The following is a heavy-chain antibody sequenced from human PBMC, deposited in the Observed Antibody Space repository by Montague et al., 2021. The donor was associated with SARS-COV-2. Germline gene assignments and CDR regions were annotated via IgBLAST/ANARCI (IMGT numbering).Heavy chain of an antibody. V-gene: IGHV3-48*03. CDR1: GFSFTSSE. J-gene: IGHJ4*02. D-gene: IGHD5-24*01. CDR3: ARRNPDVY. CDR2: ISSSGTTI. Sequence: SLRLSCAASGFSFTSSEMNWFRQAPGKGPEWVSYISSSGTTINYADSVKGRFTISRDDAKNSLYLKMNSLRDEDTAVYYCARRNPDVYWGQGTLVTVSS.